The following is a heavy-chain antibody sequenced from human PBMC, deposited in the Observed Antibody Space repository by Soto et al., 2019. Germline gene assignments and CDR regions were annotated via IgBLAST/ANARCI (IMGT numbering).Heavy chain of an antibody. CDR3: ARDYRAATSSYYYYYGMDV. CDR2: LNPNSGGT. V-gene: IGHV1-2*02. J-gene: IGHJ6*02. D-gene: IGHD3-10*01. Sequence: ASVKVSCTASGYTFTGYYMHWVRQAPGQGLEWMGWLNPNSGGTNYAQKFQGRGTMTRDTSISTAYMELSRLRSEDTAVYYCARDYRAATSSYYYYYGMDVWGQGTTVTVSS. CDR1: GYTFTGYY.